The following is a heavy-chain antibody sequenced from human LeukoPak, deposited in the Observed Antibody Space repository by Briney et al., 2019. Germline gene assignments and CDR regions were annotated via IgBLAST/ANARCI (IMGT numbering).Heavy chain of an antibody. CDR1: GGSISSGSYY. CDR2: IYTSGST. D-gene: IGHD1-26*01. V-gene: IGHV4-61*02. Sequence: SQTLSLTCTVSGGSISSGSYYWSWIRQPAGKGLEWIGRIYTSGSTNYNPSLKSRVTISVDTSKNQFSLKLSSVTAADTAVYYCARVKGEPGGQRVGYYYYYYYMDVWGKGTTVTVSS. CDR3: ARVKGEPGGQRVGYYYYYYYMDV. J-gene: IGHJ6*03.